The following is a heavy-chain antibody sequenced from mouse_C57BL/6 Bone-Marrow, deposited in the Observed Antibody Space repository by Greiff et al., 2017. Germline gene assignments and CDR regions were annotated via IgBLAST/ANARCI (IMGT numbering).Heavy chain of an antibody. CDR2: IRSKSNNYAT. Sequence: DVKLVASGGGLVQPKGSLKLSCAASGFSFNTYAMNWVRQAPGKGLEWVARIRSKSNNYATYYADSVKDRFTIARDDSESMLYLQMNNLKTEDTAMYYCVRPDFDYWGQGTTRTVSS. V-gene: IGHV10-1*01. J-gene: IGHJ2*01. CDR1: GFSFNTYA. CDR3: VRPDFDY.